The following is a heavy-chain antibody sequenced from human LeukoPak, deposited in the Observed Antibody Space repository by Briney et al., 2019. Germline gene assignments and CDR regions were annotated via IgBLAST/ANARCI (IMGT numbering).Heavy chain of an antibody. J-gene: IGHJ4*02. V-gene: IGHV3-30*04. CDR1: GFTFSTYT. CDR2: ISYDGTIK. D-gene: IGHD6-19*01. Sequence: GRSLRLSCAASGFTFSTYTMHWVRQSPGKGLEWVALISYDGTIKYYADSVKGRFTISRDNSKNTVYPQMNSLRAEDTAVYYCARETILAVAGDFWGQGTLVTVSS. CDR3: ARETILAVAGDF.